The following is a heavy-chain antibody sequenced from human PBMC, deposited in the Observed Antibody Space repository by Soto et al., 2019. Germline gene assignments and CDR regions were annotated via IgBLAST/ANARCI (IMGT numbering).Heavy chain of an antibody. V-gene: IGHV1-69*13. CDR3: ASERFLEWLGGNYYYYGMDV. Sequence: GASVKVSCKASGGTFSSYAISWVRQAPGQGLEWMGGIIPIFGTANYAQKFQGRVTITADESTSTAYMELSSLRSEDTAVYYCASERFLEWLGGNYYYYGMDVWGQGTTVTVSS. CDR2: IIPIFGTA. CDR1: GGTFSSYA. D-gene: IGHD3-3*01. J-gene: IGHJ6*02.